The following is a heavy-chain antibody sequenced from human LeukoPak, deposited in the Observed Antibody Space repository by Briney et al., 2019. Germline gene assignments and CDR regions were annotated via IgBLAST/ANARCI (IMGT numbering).Heavy chain of an antibody. J-gene: IGHJ3*02. D-gene: IGHD3-22*01. V-gene: IGHV1-8*03. CDR1: GYTFTSYD. Sequence: ASVKVSCKASGYTFTSYDINWVRQATGQGLEWMGWMNPNSGNTGYAQKFQGRVTITRNTSISTAYMELSSLRSEDTAVYYCAREKPPTYYYDSSGSHGAFDIWGQGTMVTVSS. CDR3: AREKPPTYYYDSSGSHGAFDI. CDR2: MNPNSGNT.